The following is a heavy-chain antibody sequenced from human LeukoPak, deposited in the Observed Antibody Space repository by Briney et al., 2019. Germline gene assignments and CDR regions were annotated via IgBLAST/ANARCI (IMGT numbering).Heavy chain of an antibody. V-gene: IGHV3-30*01. J-gene: IGHJ4*02. Sequence: GGSLRLSCAASGFTFSSYAMHWVRQAPGKGLEWVAVISYDGSNKYYADSVKGRFTISRDNSKNTLYLQMNSLRAEDTAVYYCAREERTFGVVIDYWGQGTLVTVSS. CDR1: GFTFSSYA. CDR2: ISYDGSNK. D-gene: IGHD3-3*01. CDR3: AREERTFGVVIDY.